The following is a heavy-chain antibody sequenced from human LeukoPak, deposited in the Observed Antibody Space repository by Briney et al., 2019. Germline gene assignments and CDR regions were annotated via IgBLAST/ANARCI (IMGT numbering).Heavy chain of an antibody. J-gene: IGHJ6*03. CDR1: GFTVGTNY. Sequence: PGGSLRLSCAASGFTVGTNYMSWVRQAPGKGLEWVSLIYSGSSTYYANSVKGRFTISSDNSKNTAYLQMNSLRAEDTAVYYCARVPYGNYHYYYMDVWGKGTTVTVSS. CDR2: IYSGSST. D-gene: IGHD3-10*01. V-gene: IGHV3-53*01. CDR3: ARVPYGNYHYYYMDV.